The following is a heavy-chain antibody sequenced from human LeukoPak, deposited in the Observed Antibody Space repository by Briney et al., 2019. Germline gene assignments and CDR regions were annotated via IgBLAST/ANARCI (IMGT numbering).Heavy chain of an antibody. D-gene: IGHD7-27*01. CDR2: INPNSGVT. V-gene: IGHV1-2*02. Sequence: ASVKVSCRASGYTLTDYYMHWPRQAPGQGLEWMGWINPNSGVTNYAQKFHGRVTLTRDTSIGTAYMELSTLTSDDTAIYYCARANWGSDYWGQGTLVTVSS. CDR3: ARANWGSDY. CDR1: GYTLTDYY. J-gene: IGHJ4*02.